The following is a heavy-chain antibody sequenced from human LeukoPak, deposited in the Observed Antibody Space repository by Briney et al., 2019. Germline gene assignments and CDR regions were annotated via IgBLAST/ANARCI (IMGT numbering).Heavy chain of an antibody. CDR2: ISHGSSYI. CDR1: GFTFGSYS. V-gene: IGHV3-21*01. J-gene: IGHJ4*02. CDR3: ARGPKYIASTGPHYFDY. D-gene: IGHD1-1*01. Sequence: PGGSLRLSCAASGFTFGSYSMNWVRQAPGKGLEWVSSISHGSSYIYYADSVKGRFTISRDNAENPLYLQMNSLRAEDTAVYYCARGPKYIASTGPHYFDYWGQGTLVTVSS.